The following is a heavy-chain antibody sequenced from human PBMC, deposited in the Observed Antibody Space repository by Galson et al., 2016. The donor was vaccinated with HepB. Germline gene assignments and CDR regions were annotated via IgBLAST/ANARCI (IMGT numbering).Heavy chain of an antibody. Sequence: SVKVSCKASEGTFNSYAISWVRQAPGQGLEWMGGIIPIFGTANYAQKFQGRVTITAHRSTSTAYMEVRSLRSEDTAVYYCARVSSGWLEEGAFDIWGQGTMVTVSS. D-gene: IGHD6-19*01. V-gene: IGHV1-69*06. CDR1: EGTFNSYA. CDR3: ARVSSGWLEEGAFDI. CDR2: IIPIFGTA. J-gene: IGHJ3*02.